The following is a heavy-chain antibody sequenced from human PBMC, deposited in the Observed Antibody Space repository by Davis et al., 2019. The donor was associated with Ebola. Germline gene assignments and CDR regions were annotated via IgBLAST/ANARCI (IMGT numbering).Heavy chain of an antibody. V-gene: IGHV3-23*01. CDR2: ISGSGGST. CDR1: GFTFNNYA. Sequence: PGGSLRLSCAASGFTFNNYAMNWVRQAPGKGLEWVSAISGSGGSTYYADSVKGRFTISRDNSKNTLYLQMNSLRAEDTAVYYCAKDRLSSSSSGPSDYWGQGTLVTVSS. J-gene: IGHJ4*02. D-gene: IGHD6-6*01. CDR3: AKDRLSSSSSGPSDY.